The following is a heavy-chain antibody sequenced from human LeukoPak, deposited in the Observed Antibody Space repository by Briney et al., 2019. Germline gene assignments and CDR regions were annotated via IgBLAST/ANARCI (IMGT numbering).Heavy chain of an antibody. CDR2: IRSKTSSYAT. D-gene: IGHD2-15*01. CDR3: TVNYCSGGSCYML. CDR1: GFTFSGST. V-gene: IGHV3-73*01. J-gene: IGHJ4*02. Sequence: PVGSLRLSCAASGFTFSGSTMHWVRQASGKGLEWVGRIRSKTSSYATAYTASVKGRFTISRDDSKNTAYLQMNSLKTEDTAVYYCTVNYCSGGSCYMLWGQGTLVTVSS.